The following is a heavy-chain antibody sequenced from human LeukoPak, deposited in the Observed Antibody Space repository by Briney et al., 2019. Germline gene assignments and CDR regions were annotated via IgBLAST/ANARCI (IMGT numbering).Heavy chain of an antibody. CDR2: INHSGST. Sequence: SETLSLTCTVSGGSISSSIYFWGWIRQPPGKGLEWIGDINHSGSTNYNPSLKSRLTISVDTSKNQFSLKLSSVTAADTAVYYCASGDWNYQYKWFDRWGQGTLVTVSA. CDR1: GGSISSSIYF. D-gene: IGHD1-1*01. CDR3: ASGDWNYQYKWFDR. J-gene: IGHJ5*02. V-gene: IGHV4-39*01.